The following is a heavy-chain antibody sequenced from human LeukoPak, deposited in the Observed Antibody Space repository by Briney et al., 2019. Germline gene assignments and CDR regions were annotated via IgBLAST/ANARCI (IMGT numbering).Heavy chain of an antibody. CDR1: GYTFTGYY. Sequence: ASVKVSCEASGYTFTGYYMHWVRQAPGQGLEWMGWINPNSGGTNYAQKFQGRVTMTRDTSISTAYMELSRLRSDDTAVYYCARVRGYDSSGYRDAFDIWGQGTMVTVSS. J-gene: IGHJ3*02. CDR3: ARVRGYDSSGYRDAFDI. D-gene: IGHD3-22*01. V-gene: IGHV1-2*02. CDR2: INPNSGGT.